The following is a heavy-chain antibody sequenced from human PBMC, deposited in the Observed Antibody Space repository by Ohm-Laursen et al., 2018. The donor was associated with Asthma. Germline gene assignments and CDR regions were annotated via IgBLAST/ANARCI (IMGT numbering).Heavy chain of an antibody. V-gene: IGHV1-3*01. CDR1: GYTFTSYA. D-gene: IGHD2-15*01. CDR3: ARGGTVVVVAATGPGWFDP. Sequence: GASVKVSCKASGYTFTSYAMHWVRQAPGQRLEWMGWINAGNGNTKYSQKFQGRVNITRDTSAITAYMELSSLRSEDTAVYYCARGGTVVVVAATGPGWFDPWGQGTLVTVSS. CDR2: INAGNGNT. J-gene: IGHJ5*02.